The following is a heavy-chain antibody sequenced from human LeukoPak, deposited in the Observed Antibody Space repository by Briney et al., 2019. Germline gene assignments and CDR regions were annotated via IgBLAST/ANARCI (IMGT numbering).Heavy chain of an antibody. Sequence: GSLRLSCAASGFTFSSYAMSWVRQAPGKGLEWVSAISGSGGSTYYADSVKGRFTISRDNSKNTLYLQMNSLRAEDTAVYYCATPMGDSSSWRYYFDYWGQGTLVTVSS. J-gene: IGHJ4*02. CDR1: GFTFSSYA. D-gene: IGHD6-13*01. CDR2: ISGSGGST. CDR3: ATPMGDSSSWRYYFDY. V-gene: IGHV3-23*01.